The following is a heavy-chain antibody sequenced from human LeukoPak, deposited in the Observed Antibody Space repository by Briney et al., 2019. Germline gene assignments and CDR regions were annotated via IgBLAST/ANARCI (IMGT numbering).Heavy chain of an antibody. CDR3: AREVVKRIQLWSRYMDV. CDR2: IYYSGST. V-gene: IGHV4-39*07. D-gene: IGHD5-18*01. CDR1: GGSISNSSYY. Sequence: SSETLSLTCTVSGGSISNSSYYWGWIRQPPGKGLEWIGSIYYSGSTYYNPSLKSRVTISVDTSKSQFSLRLSSVTAADTAVYYCAREVVKRIQLWSRYMDVWGKGTTVTVSS. J-gene: IGHJ6*03.